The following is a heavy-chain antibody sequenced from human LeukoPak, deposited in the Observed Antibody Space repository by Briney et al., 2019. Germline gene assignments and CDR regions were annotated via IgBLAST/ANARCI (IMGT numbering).Heavy chain of an antibody. Sequence: ASVKVSCKASGYTFTSYYIHWVRQAPGQGLEWMGWINPKSGGANYAQKFQGRVTVTWDTSISTAYMELSRLRSDDTAVYYCAREYILTAYYGDYWGQGTLVTVSS. V-gene: IGHV1-2*02. D-gene: IGHD3-9*01. J-gene: IGHJ4*02. CDR3: AREYILTAYYGDY. CDR2: INPKSGGA. CDR1: GYTFTSYY.